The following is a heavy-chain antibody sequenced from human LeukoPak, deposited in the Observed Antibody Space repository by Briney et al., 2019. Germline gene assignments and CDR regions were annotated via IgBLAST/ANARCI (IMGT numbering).Heavy chain of an antibody. CDR3: ALKGWENDY. CDR2: IYHSGST. D-gene: IGHD6-19*01. Sequence: KPSETLSLTCAVYGGSFSGYSWSWIRQPPGKGLEWIGYIYHSGSTYYNPSLKSRVTISVDRSKNQFSLKLSSVTAADTAVYYCALKGWENDYWGQGTLVTVSS. J-gene: IGHJ4*02. CDR1: GGSFSGYS. V-gene: IGHV4-30-2*01.